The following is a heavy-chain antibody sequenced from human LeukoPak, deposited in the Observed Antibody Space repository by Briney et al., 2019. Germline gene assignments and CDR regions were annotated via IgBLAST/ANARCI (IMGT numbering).Heavy chain of an antibody. CDR1: GGTFSSYA. J-gene: IGHJ4*02. Sequence: SVKVSCKASGGTFSSYAISWVRQAPGQGLEWMGGIIPIFGTANYVQKFQGRVTITADESTSTAYMELSSLRSEDTAVYYCARDQAGYYYGSGSYFSWIYWGQGTLVTVSS. D-gene: IGHD3-10*01. CDR2: IIPIFGTA. CDR3: ARDQAGYYYGSGSYFSWIY. V-gene: IGHV1-69*13.